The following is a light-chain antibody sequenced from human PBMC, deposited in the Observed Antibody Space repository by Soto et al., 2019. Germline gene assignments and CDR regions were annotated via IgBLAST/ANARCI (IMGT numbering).Light chain of an antibody. Sequence: IQLTQSPTSLSASIGDRVTITCQASHDISNYLNWYQQRPGKAPKLLIFDASTLESGVPSRFSGSGSGTEFTLTISSLQPDDVATYYCQHYNSYSEAFGQGTKVDIK. CDR1: HDISNY. CDR3: QHYNSYSEA. V-gene: IGKV1-13*02. CDR2: DAS. J-gene: IGKJ1*01.